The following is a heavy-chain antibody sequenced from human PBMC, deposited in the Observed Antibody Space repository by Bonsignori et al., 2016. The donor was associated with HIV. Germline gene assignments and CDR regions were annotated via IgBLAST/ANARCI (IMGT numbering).Heavy chain of an antibody. Sequence: GGSLRLSCAASGFTFSSYGMHWVRQAPGKGLEWVAIISYDGSNKYYADSVKGRFTISRDNSKNTLYVQMNSLRTEDTAMYYCAKGGSSGWYRGLDYWGQGTLVTVSS. CDR1: GFTFSSYG. J-gene: IGHJ4*02. D-gene: IGHD6-19*01. V-gene: IGHV3-30*18. CDR3: AKGGSSGWYRGLDY. CDR2: ISYDGSNK.